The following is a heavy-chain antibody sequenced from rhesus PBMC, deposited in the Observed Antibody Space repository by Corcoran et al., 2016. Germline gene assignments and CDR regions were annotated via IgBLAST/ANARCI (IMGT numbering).Heavy chain of an antibody. D-gene: IGHD6-31*01. Sequence: QLQLQESGPGLVKPSETLSLTCAVSGGSIRGYYYWSWIRPPPGKGLEWIGRIYGSGGSNDLNPSLKSRVTLSVDTSKNQFALKLSSVTAADTAVYYCASGRKGSGWYGFWGQGVLVTVSS. CDR3: ASGRKGSGWYGF. CDR1: GGSIRGYYY. J-gene: IGHJ4*01. V-gene: IGHV4S14*01. CDR2: IYGSGGSN.